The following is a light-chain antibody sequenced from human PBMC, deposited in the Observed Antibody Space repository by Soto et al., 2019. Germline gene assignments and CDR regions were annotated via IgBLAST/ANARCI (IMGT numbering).Light chain of an antibody. Sequence: QAVVTQPASVSGSPGQSITISCTGTSSDVGDYNYVSWYQQHPGKAPKLMIYEVTNRPSGVSNRFSGSKFGNTASLIISGLQAEDEADYYCSSYTTSGTLVVFGGGTQLTVL. V-gene: IGLV2-14*01. CDR1: SSDVGDYNY. J-gene: IGLJ7*01. CDR2: EVT. CDR3: SSYTTSGTLVV.